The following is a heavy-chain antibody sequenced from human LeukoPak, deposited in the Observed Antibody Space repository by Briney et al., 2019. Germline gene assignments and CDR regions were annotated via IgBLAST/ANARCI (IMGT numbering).Heavy chain of an antibody. V-gene: IGHV3-64*01. CDR1: GFTFSSYA. J-gene: IGHJ4*02. CDR3: ARNFWNGHYHFDS. CDR2: ISSNGGST. Sequence: GGSLRLSCAASGFTFSSYAMHWVRQAPGKGLEYVSAISSNGGSTYYANSVKGRFTISRDNSKNILYLQMNSLRVEDTAIYYCARNFWNGHYHFDSWGQGTLVTVSS. D-gene: IGHD3-3*01.